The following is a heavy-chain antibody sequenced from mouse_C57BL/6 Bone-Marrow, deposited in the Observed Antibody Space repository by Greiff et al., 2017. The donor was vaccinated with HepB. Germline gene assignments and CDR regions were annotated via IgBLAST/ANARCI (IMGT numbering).Heavy chain of an antibody. CDR2: IYPGDGST. D-gene: IGHD3-1*01. J-gene: IGHJ3*01. CDR1: GYTFTSYD. V-gene: IGHV1S56*01. CDR3: ARSGFSGFAY. Sequence: QVQLQQSGPELVKPGALVKISCKASGYTFTSYDINWVKQRPGQGLEWIGWIYPGDGSTKYNEKFKGKATLTADKSSSTDYMQFSSLTSEDSAIYYCARSGFSGFAYWGQGTLVTVSA.